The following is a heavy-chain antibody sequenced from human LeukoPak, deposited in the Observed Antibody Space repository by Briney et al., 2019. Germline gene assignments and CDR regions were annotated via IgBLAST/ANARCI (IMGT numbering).Heavy chain of an antibody. CDR1: GGSFSGYY. Sequence: SETLSLACAVYGGSFSGYYRSWIRQPPGKGLEWIGEINHSGSTNYNPSLKSRVTISVDTSKNQFSLKLSSVTAADTAVYYYARAVVVVPAAKSGWFDPWGQGTLVTVSS. CDR3: ARAVVVVPAAKSGWFDP. J-gene: IGHJ5*02. D-gene: IGHD2-2*01. V-gene: IGHV4-34*01. CDR2: INHSGST.